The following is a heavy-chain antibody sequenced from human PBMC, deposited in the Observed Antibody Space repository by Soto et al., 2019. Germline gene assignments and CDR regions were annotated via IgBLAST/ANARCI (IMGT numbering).Heavy chain of an antibody. CDR2: INPNSGGT. J-gene: IGHJ4*02. D-gene: IGHD6-19*01. CDR3: ARVELMALAGTDY. V-gene: IGHV1-2*02. Sequence: VRQAPGQGLEWMGWINPNSGGTNYAQKFQGRVTMTRDTSISTAYMELSRLRSDDTAVYYSARVELMALAGTDYWGQGALVTVSS.